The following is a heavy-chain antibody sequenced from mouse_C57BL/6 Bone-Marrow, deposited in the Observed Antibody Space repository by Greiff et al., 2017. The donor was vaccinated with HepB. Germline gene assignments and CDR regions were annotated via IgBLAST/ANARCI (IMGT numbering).Heavy chain of an antibody. CDR3: TRKDPVYFDY. CDR2: IDPETGGT. CDR1: GYTFTDYE. Sequence: VKVVESGAELVRPGASVTLSCKASGYTFTDYEMHWVKQTPVHGLEWIGAIDPETGGTAYNQKFKGKAILTADKSSSTAYMELRSLTSEDSAVYYCTRKDPVYFDYWGQGTTLTVSS. J-gene: IGHJ2*01. V-gene: IGHV1-15*01.